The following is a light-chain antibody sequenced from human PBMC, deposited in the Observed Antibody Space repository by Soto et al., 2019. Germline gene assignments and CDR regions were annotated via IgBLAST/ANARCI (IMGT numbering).Light chain of an antibody. J-gene: IGLJ2*01. CDR1: SSDVGRYNR. CDR3: SSYTSSSTPVV. CDR2: EVS. Sequence: QSVLTQPPSVSGSPGQSVTIACTGTSSDVGRYNRVSWYQQPPGTAPKLMIYEVSNRPSGVPDRFSGSTSGNTASLTISGLQAEDEADYYCSSYTSSSTPVVFGGGTKLTVL. V-gene: IGLV2-18*02.